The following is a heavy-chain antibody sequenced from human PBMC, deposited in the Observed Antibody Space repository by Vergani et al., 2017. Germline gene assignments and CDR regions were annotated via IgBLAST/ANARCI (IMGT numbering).Heavy chain of an antibody. V-gene: IGHV3-23*01. J-gene: IGHJ4*02. CDR2: ISSDGSST. CDR3: AGPQETSAYYYGGFDY. Sequence: EVQLLESGGGLVQPGGSLRLSCAASGFTFSTYAMTWVRQAPGKGLEWVSTISSDGSSTYYADSVKGRFTISRDNSKNTVSLQMNSLTAEDTAIYYCAGPQETSAYYYGGFDYWGQGILVTVSP. D-gene: IGHD3-22*01. CDR1: GFTFSTYA.